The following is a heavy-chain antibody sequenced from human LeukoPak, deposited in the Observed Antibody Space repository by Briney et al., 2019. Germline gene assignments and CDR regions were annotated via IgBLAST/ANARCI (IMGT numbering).Heavy chain of an antibody. CDR3: ARPTYCGSDCYFNFDY. CDR2: IKPNSGVT. D-gene: IGHD2-21*02. V-gene: IGHV1-2*02. CDR1: GYTFATYF. J-gene: IGHJ4*02. Sequence: ASVKVSCKTSGYTFATYFMHWVRQAPGQGLEWMGYIKPNSGVTNYAQKFRGRVTMTWDTSISTAYIELSGLTSDDTANYYCARPTYCGSDCYFNFDYWGQGTLVTVSS.